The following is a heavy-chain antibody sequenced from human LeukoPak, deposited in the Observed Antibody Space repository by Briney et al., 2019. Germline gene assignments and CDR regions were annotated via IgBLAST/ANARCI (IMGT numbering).Heavy chain of an antibody. V-gene: IGHV4-34*01. CDR2: INHSGST. D-gene: IGHD4-23*01. J-gene: IGHJ4*02. CDR3: ARTHRTPFDY. CDR1: GGSFNDYY. Sequence: SETLSLTCAVYGGSFNDYYWSWIRQPPGKGPEWIGEINHSGSTKYNPSLKSRVTISVDTSKNQFSLKASSVTAADTAVYYCARTHRTPFDYWGQGTLVTVSS.